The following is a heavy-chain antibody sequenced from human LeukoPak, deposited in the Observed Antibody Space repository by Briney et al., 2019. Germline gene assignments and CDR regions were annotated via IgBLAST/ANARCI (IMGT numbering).Heavy chain of an antibody. CDR2: IYYSGST. V-gene: IGHV4-4*02. J-gene: IGHJ6*03. CDR3: ARAVWSGYYTGWSYMDV. CDR1: GGSIASSNW. Sequence: PSETLSLTCAVSGGSIASSNWWSWVRQPPGKGLEWIGYIYYSGSTNYNPSLKSRVTISVDTSKNQFSLKLSSVTAADTAVYYCARAVWSGYYTGWSYMDVWGKGTTVTVSS. D-gene: IGHD3-3*01.